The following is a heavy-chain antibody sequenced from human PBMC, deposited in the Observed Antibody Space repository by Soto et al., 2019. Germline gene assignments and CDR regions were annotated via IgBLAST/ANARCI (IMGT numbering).Heavy chain of an antibody. CDR3: AREKGGSGVYYYGSGSYYNSFRY. J-gene: IGHJ4*02. CDR1: GGTFSSYA. CDR2: IIPIFGTA. D-gene: IGHD3-10*01. Sequence: SVKVSCKASGGTFSSYAISWVRQAPGQGLEWMGGIIPIFGTANYAQKFQGRVTITADESTSTAYMELSSLRSEDTAVYYCAREKGGSGVYYYGSGSYYNSFRYWGQGTLVTSPQ. V-gene: IGHV1-69*13.